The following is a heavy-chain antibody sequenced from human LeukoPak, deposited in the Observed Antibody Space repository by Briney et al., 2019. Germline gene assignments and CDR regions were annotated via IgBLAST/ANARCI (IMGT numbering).Heavy chain of an antibody. CDR3: ANSPRGYSYGYPGY. D-gene: IGHD5-18*01. V-gene: IGHV3-23*01. CDR1: GFTFSSYA. CDR2: ISGSGGST. Sequence: GGSLRLSCAASGFTFSSYAMSWVRQASGKGLEWVSAISGSGGSTYYADSVKGRFTISRDNSKNTLYLQMNSLRAEDTAVYYCANSPRGYSYGYPGYWGQGTLVTVSS. J-gene: IGHJ4*02.